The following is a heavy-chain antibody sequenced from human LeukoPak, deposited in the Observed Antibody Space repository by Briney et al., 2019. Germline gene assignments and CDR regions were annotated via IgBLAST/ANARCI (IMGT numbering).Heavy chain of an antibody. CDR1: GGSFSGYY. Sequence: SETLSLTCAVYGGSFSGYYWSWIRQPPGTGLEWIGEINHSGSTNYNPSLKSRVTISVDTSKNQFSLKLSSVTAADTAVYYCARDRAPYCSSTSCYQGHDYWGQGTLVTVSS. D-gene: IGHD2-2*01. CDR3: ARDRAPYCSSTSCYQGHDY. CDR2: INHSGST. J-gene: IGHJ4*02. V-gene: IGHV4-34*01.